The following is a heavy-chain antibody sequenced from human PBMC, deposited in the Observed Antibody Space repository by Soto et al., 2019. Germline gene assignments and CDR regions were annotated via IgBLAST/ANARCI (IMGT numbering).Heavy chain of an antibody. D-gene: IGHD1-1*01. Sequence: ASVKVSCKVSGYTLTELSMHWVRQAPGKGLEWMGGFDPEDGETIYSQKFQGRVTVTEDTSTDTVYMELSSLRSEDTAVYYCATLVSGDGTKTLRDWFDPWGQGISVTVSS. CDR2: FDPEDGET. J-gene: IGHJ5*02. CDR1: GYTLTELS. CDR3: ATLVSGDGTKTLRDWFDP. V-gene: IGHV1-24*01.